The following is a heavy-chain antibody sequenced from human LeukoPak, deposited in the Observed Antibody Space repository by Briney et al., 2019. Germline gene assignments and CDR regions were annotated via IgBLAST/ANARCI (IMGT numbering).Heavy chain of an antibody. Sequence: SETLSLTCTVSGGSISSYYWSWIRQPPGKGLEWIGYIYYSGSTYYNPSLKSRVTISVDTSKNQFSLKLSSVTAADTAVYYCARGLGDGDHADYWGQGTLVTVSS. J-gene: IGHJ4*02. CDR1: GGSISSYY. D-gene: IGHD4-17*01. CDR3: ARGLGDGDHADY. V-gene: IGHV4-59*12. CDR2: IYYSGST.